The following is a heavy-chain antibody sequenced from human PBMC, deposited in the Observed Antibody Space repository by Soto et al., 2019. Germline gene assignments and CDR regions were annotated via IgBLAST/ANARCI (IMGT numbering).Heavy chain of an antibody. CDR1: AFTFTNYA. CDR2: INGGGDST. D-gene: IGHD3-16*02. CDR3: VKDEVTSGELIVIPPGY. Sequence: GGSLRLSCVASAFTFTNYAMSWVRQAPGKGLEWVSAINGGGDSTYYGESVKGRFTISRDNSKNTLYLQMNSLRAEDTAVYYCVKDEVTSGELIVIPPGYWGQGTLVTVSS. V-gene: IGHV3-23*01. J-gene: IGHJ4*02.